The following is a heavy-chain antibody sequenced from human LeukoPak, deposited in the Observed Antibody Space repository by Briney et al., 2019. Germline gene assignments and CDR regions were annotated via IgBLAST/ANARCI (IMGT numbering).Heavy chain of an antibody. J-gene: IGHJ4*02. CDR2: INPNSGGT. V-gene: IGHV1-2*02. D-gene: IGHD6-19*01. Sequence: ASVKVSCKASGYTFTGYYMHWVRQAPGQGLEWMGWINPNSGGTNYAQKLQGRVTMTTDTSTSTAYMELRSLRSDDTAVYYCASRILRPKDGAFMEQWLVHDYYFDYWGQGTLVTVSS. CDR1: GYTFTGYY. CDR3: ASRILRPKDGAFMEQWLVHDYYFDY.